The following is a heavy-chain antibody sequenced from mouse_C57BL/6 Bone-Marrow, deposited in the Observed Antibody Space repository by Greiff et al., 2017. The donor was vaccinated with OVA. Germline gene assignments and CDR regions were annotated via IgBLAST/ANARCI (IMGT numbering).Heavy chain of an antibody. CDR2: ISDGGSYT. D-gene: IGHD2-10*01. J-gene: IGHJ1*03. V-gene: IGHV5-4*03. CDR1: GFTFSSYA. Sequence: EVKVEESGGGLVKPGGSLKLSCAASGFTFSSYAMSWVRQTPEKRLEWVATISDGGSYTYYPDNVKGRFTISRDNAKNNLYLQMSHLKSEDTAMYYCATYYGNYFRGYFDVWGTGTTVTVSS. CDR3: ATYYGNYFRGYFDV.